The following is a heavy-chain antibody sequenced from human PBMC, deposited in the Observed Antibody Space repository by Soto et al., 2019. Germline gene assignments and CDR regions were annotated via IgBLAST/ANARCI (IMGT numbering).Heavy chain of an antibody. Sequence: QVQLQQWGAGLLKPSETLSLTCAVYCGSFSGYYWSWIRQPPGKGLEWVGEINHGGSTNYNPSLKSRVTISVDTSKTQFSLKLSSVTAADSAVYYCAREGRQWLSNLDSYYYMDVWGKGTTVTVSS. D-gene: IGHD6-19*01. CDR1: CGSFSGYY. CDR2: INHGGST. J-gene: IGHJ6*03. V-gene: IGHV4-34*01. CDR3: AREGRQWLSNLDSYYYMDV.